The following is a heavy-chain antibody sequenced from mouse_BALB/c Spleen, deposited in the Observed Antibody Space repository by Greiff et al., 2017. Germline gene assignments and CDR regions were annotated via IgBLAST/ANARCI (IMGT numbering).Heavy chain of an antibody. CDR2: IYPYNGGT. D-gene: IGHD2-4*01. J-gene: IGHJ3*01. V-gene: IGHV1S29*02. CDR3: ASPSTMITTGFAY. CDR1: GYTFTDYN. Sequence: EVKLMESGPELVKPGASVKISCKASGYTFTDYNMHWVKQSHGKSLEWIGYIYPYNGGTGYNQKFKSKATLTVDNSSSTAYMELRSLTSEDSAVYYCASPSTMITTGFAYWGQGTLVTVSA.